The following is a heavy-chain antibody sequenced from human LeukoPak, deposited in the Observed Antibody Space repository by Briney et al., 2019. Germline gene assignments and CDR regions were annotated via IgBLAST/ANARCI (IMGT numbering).Heavy chain of an antibody. CDR2: IIPIFGTA. V-gene: IGHV1-69*13. D-gene: IGHD3-22*01. CDR1: GGTFSSYA. J-gene: IGHJ4*02. Sequence: GASVKVSCKASGGTFSSYAISWVRQAPGQGLEWMGGIIPIFGTANYAQKFQGRVTITADESTSTAYMELSSLRSEDTAVYYGAREGRYYYDTTYYFDYWGQGTLVTVSS. CDR3: AREGRYYYDTTYYFDY.